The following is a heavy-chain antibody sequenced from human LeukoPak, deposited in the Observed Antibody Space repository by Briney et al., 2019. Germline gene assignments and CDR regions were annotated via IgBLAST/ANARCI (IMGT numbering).Heavy chain of an antibody. CDR2: ISAYNGNT. V-gene: IGHV1-18*01. CDR3: ASLLYYDFWSRYSLAFDI. Sequence: ASVKVSCKASGYTFTSYGISWVRQAPGQGLEWMGWISAYNGNTNNAQKLQGRVTMTTDTSTSTAYMELSSLRSDDTAVYYCASLLYYDFWSRYSLAFDIWGQGTMVTVSS. CDR1: GYTFTSYG. D-gene: IGHD3-3*01. J-gene: IGHJ3*02.